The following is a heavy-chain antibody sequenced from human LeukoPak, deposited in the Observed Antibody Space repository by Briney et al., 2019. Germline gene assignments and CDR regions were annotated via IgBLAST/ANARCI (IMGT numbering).Heavy chain of an antibody. CDR2: ISWNSGSI. J-gene: IGHJ6*02. V-gene: IGHV3-9*01. Sequence: GGSLRLSCAASGFTFDDYAMHWVRQAPGKGLEWVSGISWNSGSIGYADSVKGRFTISRDNAKNSLYLQMNSLRAEDTALYYCAKANYYYGMDVWGQGTTVTVSS. CDR1: GFTFDDYA. CDR3: AKANYYYGMDV.